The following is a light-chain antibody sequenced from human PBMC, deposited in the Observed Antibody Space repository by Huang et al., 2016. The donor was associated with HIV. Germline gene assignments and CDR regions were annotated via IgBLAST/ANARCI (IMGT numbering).Light chain of an antibody. J-gene: IGKJ2*01. CDR1: QTLLDSDDGNTY. V-gene: IGKV2-40*01. Sequence: DIVMTQTPLSLPVTPGEPASISCRSSQTLLDSDDGNTYLDWYLQKPGQSPQLLIHTVFYRASGVPDRFSASGSGTDFTLKISRVEAEDVGVYYCMQRIEFPYTFGQGTKLEIK. CDR2: TVF. CDR3: MQRIEFPYT.